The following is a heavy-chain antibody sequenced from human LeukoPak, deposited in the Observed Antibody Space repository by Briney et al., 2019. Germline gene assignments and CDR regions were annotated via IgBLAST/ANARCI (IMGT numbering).Heavy chain of an antibody. V-gene: IGHV1-46*01. D-gene: IGHD2-2*01. CDR3: ARGGVPAANWFDP. CDR2: INPSGGST. CDR1: GGTFSSYA. Sequence: ASVTVSCKASGGTFSSYAISWVRQAPGQGLEWMGIINPSGGSTSYAQKFQGRVTMTRDTSTSTVYMEPSSLRSEDTAVYYCARGGVPAANWFDPWGQGTLVTVSS. J-gene: IGHJ5*02.